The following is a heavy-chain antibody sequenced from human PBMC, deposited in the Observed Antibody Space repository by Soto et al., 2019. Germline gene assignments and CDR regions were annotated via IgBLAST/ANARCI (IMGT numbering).Heavy chain of an antibody. Sequence: KPSETLSLTCTVSGGSISSGGYYWSWIRQHPGKGLEWIGYIYYSGSTYYNPSLKSRVTISVDTSKNQFSLKLSSVTAADTAVYYCARDREEIGSSLGWFDPWGQGTLVTVSS. V-gene: IGHV4-31*03. D-gene: IGHD3-16*01. J-gene: IGHJ5*02. CDR1: GGSISSGGYY. CDR2: IYYSGST. CDR3: ARDREEIGSSLGWFDP.